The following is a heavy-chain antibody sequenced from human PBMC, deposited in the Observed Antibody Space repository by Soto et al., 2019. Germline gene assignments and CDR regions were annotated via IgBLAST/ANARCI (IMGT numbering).Heavy chain of an antibody. D-gene: IGHD2-2*01. CDR3: ARDQRHLFDYQPYSVNHMDV. CDR1: GFTFSSYG. V-gene: IGHV3-33*01. Sequence: QVQLVESGGGVVQPGRSLRLSCAASGFTFSSYGMHWVRQAPGKGLEWVAVIWYDGSNKYYADSVKGRFTISRDNSKNTLYLQMNSLRAEDTAVYYCARDQRHLFDYQPYSVNHMDVWGKGTTVTVSS. CDR2: IWYDGSNK. J-gene: IGHJ6*03.